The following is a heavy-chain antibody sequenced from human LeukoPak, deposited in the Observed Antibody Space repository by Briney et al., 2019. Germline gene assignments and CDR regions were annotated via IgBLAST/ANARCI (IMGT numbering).Heavy chain of an antibody. V-gene: IGHV1-46*01. D-gene: IGHD3-16*02. CDR3: ARVFTTRIQGPLIADY. Sequence: GASVKVSCKASGYTFSDHYIYWVRQAPGQGLEWMGVINPSGASTTYEQKFQDRVTLTRDTPTSTVYMDLSSLTSDDTAVYYCARVFTTRIQGPLIADYWGQGTLVTVSS. J-gene: IGHJ4*02. CDR2: INPSGAST. CDR1: GYTFSDHY.